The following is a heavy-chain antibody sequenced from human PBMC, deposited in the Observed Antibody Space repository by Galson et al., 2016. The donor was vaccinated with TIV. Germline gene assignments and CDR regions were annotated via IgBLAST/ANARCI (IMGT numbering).Heavy chain of an antibody. CDR3: ARGRGGAYPYYFDY. V-gene: IGHV1-2*02. D-gene: IGHD5-24*01. J-gene: IGHJ4*02. Sequence: SVKVSCKASGYTFKDYYIHWVRQPPGQGLEWMGWINPNGGGKWINPNSGATKYAQKLPDRVTMTRDTSVSAAYLELNSLKSDDTAIYYCARGRGGAYPYYFDYWGQGTLVTVSS. CDR1: GYTFKDYY. CDR2: INPNGGGKWINPNSGAT.